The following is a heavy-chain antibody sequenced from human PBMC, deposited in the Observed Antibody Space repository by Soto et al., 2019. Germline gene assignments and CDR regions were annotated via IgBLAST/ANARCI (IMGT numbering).Heavy chain of an antibody. CDR1: GFTFSSYS. CDR3: ARDKHDSSGYYYEALDY. J-gene: IGHJ4*02. V-gene: IGHV3-21*01. D-gene: IGHD3-22*01. Sequence: PVGSLRLSCAASGFTFSSYSMNWVRQAPGKGLEWVSSISSSSSYIYYADSVKGRFTISRDDAKNSLYLQMNSLRAEDTAVYYCARDKHDSSGYYYEALDYWGQGTLVTVSS. CDR2: ISSSSSYI.